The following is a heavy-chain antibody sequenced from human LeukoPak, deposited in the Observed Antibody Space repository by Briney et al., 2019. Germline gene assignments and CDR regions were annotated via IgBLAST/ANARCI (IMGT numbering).Heavy chain of an antibody. Sequence: GRSLRLSCAASGFTFSSYAMHWVRQAPGKGLGWVAVISYDGSNKYYADSVKGRFTISRDNSKNTLYLQMNSLGAEDTAVYYCARDLHRVTMIVEWGQGTLVTVSS. CDR3: ARDLHRVTMIVE. CDR2: ISYDGSNK. CDR1: GFTFSSYA. J-gene: IGHJ4*02. V-gene: IGHV3-30*04. D-gene: IGHD3-22*01.